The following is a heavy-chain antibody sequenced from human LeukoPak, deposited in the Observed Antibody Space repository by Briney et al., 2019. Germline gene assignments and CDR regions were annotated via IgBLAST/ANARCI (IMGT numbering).Heavy chain of an antibody. CDR1: GFTFSSYS. CDR2: ISSSSSYI. J-gene: IGHJ4*02. Sequence: GGSLRLSCAASGFTFSSYSMNWVRQAPGKGLEWVSSISSSSSYIYYADSVKGRFTISRDNAENSLYLQMNSLRAEDTAVYYCARDQYYGSGSLYYFDYWGQGTLVTVSS. V-gene: IGHV3-21*01. D-gene: IGHD3-10*01. CDR3: ARDQYYGSGSLYYFDY.